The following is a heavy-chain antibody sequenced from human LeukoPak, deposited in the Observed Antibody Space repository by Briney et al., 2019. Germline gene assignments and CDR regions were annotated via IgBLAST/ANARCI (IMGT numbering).Heavy chain of an antibody. Sequence: GGSLRLSCAASGFTFDDYPMHWVRQAPGKGLEWVSGISWNSGSIGYADSVKGRFTISRDNAKNSLYLQMNSLRAEDTALYYCAKGLYYGDYENWFDPWGQGTLVTVSS. J-gene: IGHJ5*02. D-gene: IGHD4-17*01. CDR2: ISWNSGSI. CDR1: GFTFDDYP. CDR3: AKGLYYGDYENWFDP. V-gene: IGHV3-9*01.